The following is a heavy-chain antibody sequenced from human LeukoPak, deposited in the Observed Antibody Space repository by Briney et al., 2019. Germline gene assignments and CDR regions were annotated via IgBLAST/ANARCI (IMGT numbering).Heavy chain of an antibody. CDR3: ARGPDSSSWTRIDY. J-gene: IGHJ4*02. D-gene: IGHD6-13*01. V-gene: IGHV1-18*01. CDR1: GYTFTSYG. Sequence: ASVKVSCKASGYTFTSYGISWVRQAPGQGLEWMGCVSADGGSTNYAEKLKGRFTITRDTSTSTAYMELRSLRSDDTAVYYCARGPDSSSWTRIDYWGQGTLVTVSS. CDR2: VSADGGST.